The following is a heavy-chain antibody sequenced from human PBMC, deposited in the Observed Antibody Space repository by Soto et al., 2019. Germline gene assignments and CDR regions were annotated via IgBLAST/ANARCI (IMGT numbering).Heavy chain of an antibody. V-gene: IGHV3-30*18. Sequence: QVQLVESGGGVVQPGRSLRLSCAASGFTFSRYGMHWVRQAPGKGLEWVAVISYDGNNKYYADSVKGRFTISRDNSKNTLSLQMNSLRAEDTAVYYCAKSVYNWNDGFFDYWGQGTLVTVSS. D-gene: IGHD1-1*01. CDR3: AKSVYNWNDGFFDY. CDR2: ISYDGNNK. CDR1: GFTFSRYG. J-gene: IGHJ4*02.